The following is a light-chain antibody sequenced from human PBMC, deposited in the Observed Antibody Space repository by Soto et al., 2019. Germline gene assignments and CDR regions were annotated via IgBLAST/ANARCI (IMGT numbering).Light chain of an antibody. CDR1: QNIYSW. CDR3: QQYNSFPWT. V-gene: IGKV1-5*03. J-gene: IGKJ1*01. CDR2: KES. Sequence: DIQMTQSPSTLSASVGDRVTITCRASQNIYSWLAWTQQKPGKAPKLLLYKESNLESGVPSRFSGSGSGTEFTLTLSSLQPDDFATYYCQQYNSFPWTFGQGTKVELK.